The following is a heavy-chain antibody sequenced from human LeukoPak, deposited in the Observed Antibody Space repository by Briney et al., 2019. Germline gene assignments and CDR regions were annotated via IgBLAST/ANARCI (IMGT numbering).Heavy chain of an antibody. CDR3: AKDTTMVTGYYYYYGMDV. CDR2: ISWNSGSI. J-gene: IGHJ6*02. CDR1: GFTFDDYA. D-gene: IGHD5-18*01. V-gene: IGHV3-9*01. Sequence: PGGSLRLSCAASGFTFDDYAMHWVRQAPGKGLEWVSGISWNSGSIGYADSVKGRFTISRDNAKNSLYLQMNSLRAEDTALYYCAKDTTMVTGYYYYYGMDVWGQGTTVTASS.